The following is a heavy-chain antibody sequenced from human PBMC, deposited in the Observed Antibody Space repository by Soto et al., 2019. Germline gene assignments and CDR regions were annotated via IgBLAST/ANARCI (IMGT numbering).Heavy chain of an antibody. J-gene: IGHJ4*02. Sequence: LSLTCTVSGGSISSGGYYWSWIRQHPGKGLEWIGYIYYSGSTYYNPSLKSRVTISVDTSKNQFSLKLSSVTAADTAVYYCASYFWSGYWRYFDYWGQGTLVTVSS. CDR2: IYYSGST. CDR3: ASYFWSGYWRYFDY. V-gene: IGHV4-31*03. CDR1: GGSISSGGYY. D-gene: IGHD3-3*01.